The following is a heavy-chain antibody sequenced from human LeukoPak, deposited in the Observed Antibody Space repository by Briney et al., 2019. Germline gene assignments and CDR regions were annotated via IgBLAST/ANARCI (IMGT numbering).Heavy chain of an antibody. Sequence: GASVKVSCKASGGTFSSYAISWVRQPPGQGLEWMGGIIPIFGTANYAQKFQGRVTITADESTSTAYMELSSPRSEDTAVYYCASDSLVPAGAYFDYWGQGTLVTVSS. CDR2: IIPIFGTA. D-gene: IGHD2-2*01. CDR1: GGTFSSYA. V-gene: IGHV1-69*13. J-gene: IGHJ4*02. CDR3: ASDSLVPAGAYFDY.